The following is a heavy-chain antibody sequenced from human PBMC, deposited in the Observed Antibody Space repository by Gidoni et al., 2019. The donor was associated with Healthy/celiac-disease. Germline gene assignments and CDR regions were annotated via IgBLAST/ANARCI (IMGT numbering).Heavy chain of an antibody. CDR1: GFTFDDYA. CDR2: ISWNSGSI. D-gene: IGHD6-13*01. J-gene: IGHJ4*02. CDR3: AKALGYSSSWAKTDFDY. V-gene: IGHV3-9*01. Sequence: EVQLVESGGGLVQPGRSLRLSCAASGFTFDDYAMHWVRQAPGKGLEWVSGISWNSGSIGYADSVKGRFTISRDNAKNSLYLQMNSLRAEDTALYYCAKALGYSSSWAKTDFDYWGQGTLVTVSS.